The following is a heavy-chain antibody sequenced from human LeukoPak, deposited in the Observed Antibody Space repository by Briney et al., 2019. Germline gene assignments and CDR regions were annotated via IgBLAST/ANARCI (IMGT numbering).Heavy chain of an antibody. Sequence: GGSLRLSCAASGFTFSDYYMSWIRQAPGKGLEWVSYISSSGSTIYYADSVKGRFTISRDNAKNSLYLQMNSLRAEDTAVYYCARAGLRTYYDSSGYYGDYWGQETLVTVSS. V-gene: IGHV3-11*04. J-gene: IGHJ4*02. D-gene: IGHD3-22*01. CDR3: ARAGLRTYYDSSGYYGDY. CDR2: ISSSGSTI. CDR1: GFTFSDYY.